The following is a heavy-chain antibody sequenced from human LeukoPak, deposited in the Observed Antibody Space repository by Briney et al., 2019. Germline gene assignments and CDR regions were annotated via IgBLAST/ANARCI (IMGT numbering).Heavy chain of an antibody. CDR1: GFTFSSYW. CDR3: ARHPKSVSSWYLPNAFVY. Sequence: GGSLRLSCAASGFTFSSYWLSWVRQAPGKGLEWVANINLDGSEKYYVDSVKGRFTISRDNAKNSLYLQMNSLRAEDTAVYYCARHPKSVSSWYLPNAFVYWGQGTLVTVSS. CDR2: INLDGSEK. D-gene: IGHD6-13*01. J-gene: IGHJ4*02. V-gene: IGHV3-7*01.